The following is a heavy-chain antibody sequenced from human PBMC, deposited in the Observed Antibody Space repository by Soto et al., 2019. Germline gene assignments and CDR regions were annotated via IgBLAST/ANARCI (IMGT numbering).Heavy chain of an antibody. V-gene: IGHV3-21*01. Sequence: PGGSLKRSCAASCFTFTRYSLNCVRQSPGKGLEWVSSISSTTNYIYYADSMKGRLTVSRDNAKNSVYLDMNSLSAEDTAVYYCARESEDLTSNFDYWGQGTLVTVSS. CDR1: CFTFTRYS. CDR3: ARESEDLTSNFDY. CDR2: ISSTTNYI. J-gene: IGHJ4*02.